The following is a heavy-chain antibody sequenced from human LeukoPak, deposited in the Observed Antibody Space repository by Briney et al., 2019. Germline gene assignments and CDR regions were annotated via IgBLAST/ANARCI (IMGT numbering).Heavy chain of an antibody. D-gene: IGHD6-13*01. Sequence: ASVKVSCKASGYTFTGYYMHWVRQAPGQGLEWMGWINPNSGGTNYAQKFQGRVTMTEDTSTDTAYMELSSLRSEDTAVYYCATDLYGEQQLVRGAFDIWGQGTMVTVSS. V-gene: IGHV1-2*02. CDR3: ATDLYGEQQLVRGAFDI. CDR2: INPNSGGT. CDR1: GYTFTGYY. J-gene: IGHJ3*02.